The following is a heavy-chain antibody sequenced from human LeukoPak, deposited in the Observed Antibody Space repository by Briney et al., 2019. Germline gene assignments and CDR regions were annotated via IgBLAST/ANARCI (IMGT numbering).Heavy chain of an antibody. CDR3: AILTILHVAVRPGADYRDV. CDR1: GFPFCSYA. D-gene: IGHD2-2*01. Sequence: GGSVRLSCGAWGFPFCSYAVMWLRQAPGKALEGVSAFCGSGGSTYYADPVKGRFTNSRDNSKNTLYLQMNSLRAEDTAVHYCAILTILHVAVRPGADYRDVWGKGTMVTVSS. J-gene: IGHJ6*03. V-gene: IGHV3-23*01. CDR2: FCGSGGST.